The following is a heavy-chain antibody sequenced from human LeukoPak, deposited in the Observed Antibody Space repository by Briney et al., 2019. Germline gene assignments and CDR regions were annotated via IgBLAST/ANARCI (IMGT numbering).Heavy chain of an antibody. J-gene: IGHJ5*02. V-gene: IGHV4-4*07. CDR1: GGSISSYY. D-gene: IGHD3-3*01. CDR2: LYTSGST. Sequence: ASETLSLTGTVAGGSISSYYWSLIGQPAGPGLAWIGRLYTSGSTNYNPSLKSRVTMSVDTSKNQFSLKLSSVTAADTAVYYCAGAGTYYDFWSGYRYNWFDPWGQGTLVTVSS. CDR3: AGAGTYYDFWSGYRYNWFDP.